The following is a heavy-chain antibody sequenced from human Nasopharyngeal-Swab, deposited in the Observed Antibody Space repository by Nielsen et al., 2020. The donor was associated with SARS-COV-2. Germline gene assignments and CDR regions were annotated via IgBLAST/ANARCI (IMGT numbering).Heavy chain of an antibody. CDR1: GFTFSSYG. Sequence: GESLKISCAASGFTFSSYGMHWVRQAPGKGLEWVAVIWYDGSNKYYADSVKGRFTISRDNSKNTLYLQMNSLRAEDTAVYYCVRTWIRVPDAFDIWGQGTMVTVSS. CDR2: IWYDGSNK. V-gene: IGHV3-33*01. CDR3: VRTWIRVPDAFDI. J-gene: IGHJ3*02. D-gene: IGHD5-18*01.